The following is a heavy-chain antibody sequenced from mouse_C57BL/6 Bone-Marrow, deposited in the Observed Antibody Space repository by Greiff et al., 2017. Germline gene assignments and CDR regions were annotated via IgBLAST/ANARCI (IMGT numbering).Heavy chain of an antibody. V-gene: IGHV5-17*01. Sequence: DVHLVESGGGLVKPGGSLKLSCAASGFTFSDSGMHLVRQAPEKGLEWVAYISSGSSTIYYADTVKGRFTISRDNAKNTLFLQMTSLRSEDTAMYYCESYCMDYWRQGTSGTASS. CDR2: ISSGSSTI. CDR3: ESYCMDY. D-gene: IGHD1-1*01. CDR1: GFTFSDSG. J-gene: IGHJ4*01.